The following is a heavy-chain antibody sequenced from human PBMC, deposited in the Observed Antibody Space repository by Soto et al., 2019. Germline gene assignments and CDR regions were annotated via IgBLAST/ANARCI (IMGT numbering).Heavy chain of an antibody. CDR3: ARDYPGGSYYDY. CDR1: GFTFSSYW. V-gene: IGHV3-7*03. Sequence: PGGSLRLSCAASGFTFSSYWMSWVRQAPGKGLEWVARINQDGSEKYYVDSVKGRFTISRDNAKNSLYLQMNSLRAEDTAVYYCARDYPGGSYYDYWGQGNLVTVSS. D-gene: IGHD1-26*01. J-gene: IGHJ4*02. CDR2: INQDGSEK.